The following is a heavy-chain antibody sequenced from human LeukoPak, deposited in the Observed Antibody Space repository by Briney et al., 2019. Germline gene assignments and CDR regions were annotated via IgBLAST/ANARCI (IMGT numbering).Heavy chain of an antibody. J-gene: IGHJ4*02. CDR1: GYTFTSYG. Sequence: ASVKVSCKASGYTFTSYGISWVRQAPGQGREWMGWISAYNGNTNYAQKLQGRVTMTTDTSTSTAYMELRSLRSDDTAVYYCAEDSMIVVADLDDSGQGSLVTVSS. D-gene: IGHD3-22*01. CDR2: ISAYNGNT. V-gene: IGHV1-18*01. CDR3: AEDSMIVVADLDD.